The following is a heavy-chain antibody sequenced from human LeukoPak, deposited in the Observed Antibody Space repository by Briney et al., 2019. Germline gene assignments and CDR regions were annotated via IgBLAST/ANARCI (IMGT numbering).Heavy chain of an antibody. V-gene: IGHV3-66*01. Sequence: PGGSLRLSCAASGFIVSSNYMSWVRQAPGKGLEWVSVIYSGGSTYYADSVKGRFTISRDNSKNTLYLQINSLRAEDTAVYYCARAQKYYYYMDVWGKGTTVTISS. CDR3: ARAQKYYYYMDV. CDR1: GFIVSSNY. J-gene: IGHJ6*03. CDR2: IYSGGST.